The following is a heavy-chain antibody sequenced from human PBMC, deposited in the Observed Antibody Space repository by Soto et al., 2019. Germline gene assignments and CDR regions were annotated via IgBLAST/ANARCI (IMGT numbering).Heavy chain of an antibody. CDR1: GGSISSYY. J-gene: IGHJ4*02. CDR2: IYYSGST. CDR3: ARLGGYDLYYFDY. Sequence: LSLTCTVSGGSISSYYWSWIRQPPGKGLEWIGYIYYSGSTYYNPSLKSRVTISVDTSKNQFSLKLSSVTAADTAVYYCARLGGYDLYYFDYWGQGTLVTGSS. V-gene: IGHV4-59*04. D-gene: IGHD5-12*01.